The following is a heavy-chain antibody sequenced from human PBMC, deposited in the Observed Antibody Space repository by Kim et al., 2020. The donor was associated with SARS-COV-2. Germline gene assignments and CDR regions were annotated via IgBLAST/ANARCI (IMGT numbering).Heavy chain of an antibody. V-gene: IGHV3-23*01. CDR3: ATPNDYYDSSGYSYYFDY. Sequence: GGSLRLSCAASGFTFSSYAMSWVRQAPGKGLEWVSAISGSGGSTYYADSVKGRFTISRDNSKNTLYLQMNSLRAEDTAVYYCATPNDYYDSSGYSYYFDYWGQGTLVTVSS. CDR1: GFTFSSYA. J-gene: IGHJ4*02. D-gene: IGHD3-22*01. CDR2: ISGSGGST.